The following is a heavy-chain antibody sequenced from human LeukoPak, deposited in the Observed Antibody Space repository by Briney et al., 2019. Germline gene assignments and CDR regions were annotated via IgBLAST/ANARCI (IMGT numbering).Heavy chain of an antibody. Sequence: SETLSLTCTVSGGSISSGSYYWSWIRQPAGKGLEWIGEINHSGSTNYNLSFKSRVTISVDTSKNQFSLKLSSVTAADTAIYYCASDYYQLFDHWGRGIPVTVSS. CDR1: GGSISSGSYY. D-gene: IGHD2-21*02. J-gene: IGHJ4*02. CDR3: ASDYYQLFDH. V-gene: IGHV4-61*10. CDR2: INHSGST.